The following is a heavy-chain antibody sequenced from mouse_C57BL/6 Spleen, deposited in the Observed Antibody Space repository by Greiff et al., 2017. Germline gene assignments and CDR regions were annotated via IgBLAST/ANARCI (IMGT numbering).Heavy chain of an antibody. Sequence: VQLKQSGPELVKPGASVKISCKASGYTFTDYYMNWVKQSHGKSLEWIGDINPNNGGTSYNQKFKGKATLTVDKSSSTAYMELRSLTSEDSAVYYCARNRGWYFDVWGTGTTVTVSS. CDR3: ARNRGWYFDV. J-gene: IGHJ1*03. CDR1: GYTFTDYY. V-gene: IGHV1-26*01. CDR2: INPNNGGT.